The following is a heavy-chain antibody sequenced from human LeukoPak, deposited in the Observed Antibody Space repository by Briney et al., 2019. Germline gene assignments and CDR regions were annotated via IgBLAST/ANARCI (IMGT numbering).Heavy chain of an antibody. J-gene: IGHJ4*02. CDR3: AAWTDRGYSY. D-gene: IGHD5-12*01. V-gene: IGHV3-7*01. CDR1: GFTFSRSW. Sequence: GGSLRLSCTASGFTFSRSWMNWIRQAPGKGLEWVANINPDGDGMRFVDSVKGRFTMSRDNAQSSLHLQMNSLRVEDTAFYYCAAWTDRGYSYWGQGVLVIVSS. CDR2: INPDGDGM.